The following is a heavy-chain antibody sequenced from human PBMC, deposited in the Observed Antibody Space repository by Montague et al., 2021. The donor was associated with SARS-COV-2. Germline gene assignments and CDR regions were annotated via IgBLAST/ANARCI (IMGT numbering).Heavy chain of an antibody. D-gene: IGHD1-26*01. CDR2: ISDSGST. CDR3: ARKGSGRSDLAY. J-gene: IGHJ4*02. CDR1: GGSISSFY. Sequence: SETLSLTCTVSGGSISSFYWSWFRQPPGKGLEWIGYISDSGSTNYNPSLKSRVSMSVDKSWNQFSLRLTSVTVADTAIYYCARKGSGRSDLAYWGQGTLVTVSS. V-gene: IGHV4-59*12.